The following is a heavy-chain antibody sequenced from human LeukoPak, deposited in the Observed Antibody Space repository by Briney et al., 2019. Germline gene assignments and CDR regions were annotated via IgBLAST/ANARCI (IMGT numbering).Heavy chain of an antibody. J-gene: IGHJ5*02. CDR2: LYYSGST. CDR1: GGFISNYY. V-gene: IGHV4-59*01. D-gene: IGHD3-3*01. Sequence: SETLSLTCTVSGGFISNYYWRWMRQPPGKGVEGLGYLYYSGSTNYNPSLKSRVTISVDTSKNQFSLKLSSVTTADTAVYYCARERGQGFLREHNWFDPWGQGTLVTVSS. CDR3: ARERGQGFLREHNWFDP.